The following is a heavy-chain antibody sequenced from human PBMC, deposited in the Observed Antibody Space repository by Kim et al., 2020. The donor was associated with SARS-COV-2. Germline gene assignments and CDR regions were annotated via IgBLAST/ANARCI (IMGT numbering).Heavy chain of an antibody. V-gene: IGHV6-1*01. D-gene: IGHD3-10*01. CDR3: ARDSRVGFYYGMDV. Sequence: AVSVKSRITINPDTSKNQFSLQLNSVTPEDTAVYYCARDSRVGFYYGMDVWGQGTTVTVSS. J-gene: IGHJ6*02.